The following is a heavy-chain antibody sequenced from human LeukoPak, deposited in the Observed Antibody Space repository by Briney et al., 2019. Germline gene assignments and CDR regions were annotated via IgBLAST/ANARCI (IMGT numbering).Heavy chain of an antibody. J-gene: IGHJ4*02. CDR3: AEVVRKTGTDS. CDR2: IGSSGGST. CDR1: GFSFGTYG. D-gene: IGHD1/OR15-1a*01. Sequence: GGSLRLSCAASGFSFGTYGMSWVRQAPGKGLEWVSAIGSSGGSTYYSDSAKGRFTTSRDNSKNTLYLQMSSLRAEDSAVYYCAEVVRKTGTDSWGQGTLVTVSS. V-gene: IGHV3-23*01.